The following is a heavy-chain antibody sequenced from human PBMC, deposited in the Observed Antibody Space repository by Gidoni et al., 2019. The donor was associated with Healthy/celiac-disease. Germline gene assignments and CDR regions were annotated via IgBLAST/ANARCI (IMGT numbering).Heavy chain of an antibody. CDR1: GGSISCGGYY. CDR2: IYYSGST. CDR3: AREITIFGVVIFDY. V-gene: IGHV4-31*03. J-gene: IGHJ4*02. D-gene: IGHD3-3*01. Sequence: QVQLQESGPGLAKPSQTLSLTCTVSGGSISCGGYYWSWIRQHPGKGLEWIGYIYYSGSTYYNPSLKSRVTISVDTSKNQFSLKLSSVTAADTAVYYCAREITIFGVVIFDYWGQGTLVTVSS.